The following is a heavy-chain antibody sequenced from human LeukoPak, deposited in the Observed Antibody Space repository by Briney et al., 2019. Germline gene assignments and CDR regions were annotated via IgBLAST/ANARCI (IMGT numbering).Heavy chain of an antibody. V-gene: IGHV1-2*02. D-gene: IGHD3-22*01. CDR3: ALDYYDSSGYYGEDV. Sequence: ASVKVSCKASGDTFTGYYMHWVRQAPGQGLEWMGWINPNSGGTNYAQKFQGRVTMTRDTSISTAYMELSRLRSDDTAVYYCALDYYDSSGYYGEDVWGQGTTVTVSS. J-gene: IGHJ6*02. CDR2: INPNSGGT. CDR1: GDTFTGYY.